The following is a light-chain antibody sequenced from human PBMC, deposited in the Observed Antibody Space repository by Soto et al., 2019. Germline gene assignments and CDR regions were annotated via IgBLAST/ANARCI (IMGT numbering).Light chain of an antibody. CDR3: SSYAGSNNYV. CDR1: SSDVGGYNY. CDR2: EVS. Sequence: QSALTQPPSASGSPGQSVTISCTGTSSDVGGYNYVSWYQQHPGKAPKVMIYEVSKRPSGVPDRFSDSKSGNTASLTVSGLQAEDEADYYCSSYAGSNNYVFGTGTKLTVL. V-gene: IGLV2-8*01. J-gene: IGLJ1*01.